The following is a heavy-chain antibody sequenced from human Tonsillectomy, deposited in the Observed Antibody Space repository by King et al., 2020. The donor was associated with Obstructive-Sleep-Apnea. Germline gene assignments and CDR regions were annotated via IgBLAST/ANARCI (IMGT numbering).Heavy chain of an antibody. J-gene: IGHJ4*02. CDR1: GFTFSSYA. CDR2: ISYDGSNK. D-gene: IGHD1-26*01. Sequence: HVQLVESGGGVVQPGRSLRLSCAASGFTFSSYAMHWVRQAPGKGLEWVALISYDGSNKYYADSVKGRFTISRDNSKNTLYLQMNSLRAEDTAVYYCAGDKVLSGRLDYWGQGTLVTVSS. V-gene: IGHV3-30-3*01. CDR3: AGDKVLSGRLDY.